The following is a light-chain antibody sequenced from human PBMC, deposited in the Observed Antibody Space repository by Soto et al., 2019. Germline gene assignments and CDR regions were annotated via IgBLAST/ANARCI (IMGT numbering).Light chain of an antibody. CDR2: ATS. J-gene: IGKJ1*01. V-gene: IGKV1-39*01. CDR1: QGIDIY. Sequence: DIQMTQSPSSLSAPVGDRVTITCRASQGIDIYLNWFQQRPGKAPNLLIYATSKLHSGVPSRFSGSRSGTDFTLTICSLQPEDSATYYCQQSYNTPRTFGQGTKV. CDR3: QQSYNTPRT.